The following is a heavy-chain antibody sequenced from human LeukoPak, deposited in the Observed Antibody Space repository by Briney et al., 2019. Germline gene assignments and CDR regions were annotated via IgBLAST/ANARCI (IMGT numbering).Heavy chain of an antibody. V-gene: IGHV3-66*04. CDR2: IYSGGST. Sequence: PGGSLRLSCAASGFTVSSNFMNWVRQAPGKGLEWVSVIYSGGSTYYADSVKGRFTISRDNSKNTPYLQMNSLRAEDTAVYYCARRPAQTFYYFDYWGQGTLVTVSS. CDR1: GFTVSSNF. J-gene: IGHJ4*02. CDR3: ARRPAQTFYYFDY. D-gene: IGHD3-3*02.